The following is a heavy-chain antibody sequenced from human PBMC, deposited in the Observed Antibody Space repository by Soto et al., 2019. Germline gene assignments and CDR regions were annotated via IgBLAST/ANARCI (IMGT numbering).Heavy chain of an antibody. Sequence: EVQLVDSGGDLVQPGGSLRLSCAASGFTFSRYWMNWVRQAPGKGLEWVASIKEDGSETHYVDSVEGRFTISRDNAKNSLYLQMSSLRAEDSAVYYGVGLLLGYWAQGTLVTVSS. CDR3: VGLLLGY. D-gene: IGHD2-15*01. V-gene: IGHV3-7*01. J-gene: IGHJ4*02. CDR2: IKEDGSET. CDR1: GFTFSRYW.